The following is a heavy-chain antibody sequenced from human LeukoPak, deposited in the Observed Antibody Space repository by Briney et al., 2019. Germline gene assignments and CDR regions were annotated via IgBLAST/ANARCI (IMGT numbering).Heavy chain of an antibody. D-gene: IGHD3-9*01. V-gene: IGHV1-8*01. Sequence: ASVKVSCKASGYTFTSYDISWVRQASGQGLEWKGWMNPNSGNTGYAQKFQGRVTMTRNTSIRTAYMELSSLRSEDTAVYYCARGGPLYYDILTGYYRYNSFDPWGQGTLVTVSS. CDR3: ARGGPLYYDILTGYYRYNSFDP. J-gene: IGHJ5*02. CDR2: MNPNSGNT. CDR1: GYTFTSYD.